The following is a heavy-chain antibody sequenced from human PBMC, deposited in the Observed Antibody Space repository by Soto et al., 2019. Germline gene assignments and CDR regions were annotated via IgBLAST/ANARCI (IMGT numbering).Heavy chain of an antibody. V-gene: IGHV3-30*18. CDR3: AKDEWELLGRYDFDY. CDR2: ISYDGSNK. J-gene: IGHJ4*02. D-gene: IGHD1-26*01. Sequence: QVQLVESGGGVVQPGRSLRLSCAASGFTFSSYSMHWVRQAPGKGLEWVAVISYDGSNKYYADSVKGRFTISRDNSKNTLYLQMNSLRAEDTAVYYCAKDEWELLGRYDFDYWGQGTLVTVSS. CDR1: GFTFSSYS.